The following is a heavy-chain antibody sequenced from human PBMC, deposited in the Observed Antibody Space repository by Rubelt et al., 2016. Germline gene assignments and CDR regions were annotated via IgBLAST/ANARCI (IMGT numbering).Heavy chain of an antibody. CDR1: GFTFSTYS. CDR2: ISSTSSTI. CDR3: ARECDYGDYVPDY. J-gene: IGHJ4*02. V-gene: IGHV3-48*02. D-gene: IGHD4-17*01. Sequence: EVQLVESGGGLIQPGGSLRLSCAASGFTFSTYSMNWVRQAPGKGLEWVSYISSTSSTIYYADSVKGRFTISRDNAKNSLYLQMNSLGDEDTAVYYCARECDYGDYVPDYWGQGTLVSVSS.